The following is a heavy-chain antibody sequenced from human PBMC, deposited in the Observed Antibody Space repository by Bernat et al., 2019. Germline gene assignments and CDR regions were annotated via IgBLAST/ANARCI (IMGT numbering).Heavy chain of an antibody. V-gene: IGHV3-9*01. CDR1: GVTFDDYA. CDR2: ISRNSGSI. D-gene: IGHD6-19*01. CDR3: AREAVAGDAFDI. J-gene: IGHJ3*02. Sequence: EVQLVESGGGLVQPGRSLRLSCAASGVTFDDYAMHWVRQAPGKGLEWVSGISRNSGSIGYADSVKGRFTISRDNAKNYLYLQMNSLRAEDTAVYYCAREAVAGDAFDIWGQGTMVTVSS.